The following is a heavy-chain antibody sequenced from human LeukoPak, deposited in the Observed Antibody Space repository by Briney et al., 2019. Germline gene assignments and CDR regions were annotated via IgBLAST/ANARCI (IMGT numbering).Heavy chain of an antibody. CDR3: AKDKVAAAGSGIDY. V-gene: IGHV3-48*01. Sequence: GGSLRLSCAASGFTFSSYSMNWVRQAPGKGLEWVSYISSSSSTIYYADSVKGRFTISRDNAKNSLYLQMNSLRAEDTALYYCAKDKVAAAGSGIDYWGQGTLVTVSS. CDR1: GFTFSSYS. D-gene: IGHD6-13*01. CDR2: ISSSSSTI. J-gene: IGHJ4*02.